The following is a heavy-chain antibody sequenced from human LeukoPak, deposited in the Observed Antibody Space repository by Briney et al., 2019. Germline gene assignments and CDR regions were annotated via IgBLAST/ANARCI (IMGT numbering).Heavy chain of an antibody. J-gene: IGHJ4*02. CDR2: INTNTGNP. CDR1: GYSSTSYA. Sequence: ASVKVSCKASGYSSTSYAMNWVRQAPGQGLEWMGWINTNTGNPTYAQGFTGRCVFSLDTSVSTAYLQISSLKAEDTAVYSCARVAEYSSGWYDPFDYWAREPWSPSPQ. D-gene: IGHD6-19*01. V-gene: IGHV7-4-1*02. CDR3: ARVAEYSSGWYDPFDY.